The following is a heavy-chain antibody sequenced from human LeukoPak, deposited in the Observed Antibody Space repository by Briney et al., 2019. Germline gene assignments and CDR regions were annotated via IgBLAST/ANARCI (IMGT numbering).Heavy chain of an antibody. D-gene: IGHD2-21*02. CDR2: IYYSGST. V-gene: IGHV4-59*01. J-gene: IGHJ2*01. CDR3: ARAFSDCYWYFDL. CDR1: GGSISSYY. Sequence: KPSETLSLTCTVSGGSISSYYWSWIRQPPGKGLEWIGYIYYSGSTNYNPSLKSRVTISVDTSKNQFSLKLSSVTAADTAVYYRARAFSDCYWYFDLWGRGTLVTVSS.